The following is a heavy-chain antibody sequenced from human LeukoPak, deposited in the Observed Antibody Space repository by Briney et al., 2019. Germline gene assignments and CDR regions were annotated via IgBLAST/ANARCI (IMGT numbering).Heavy chain of an antibody. CDR3: ARKATTGPTKAAFDI. Sequence: SDTLSLTCAVSGYSISSSNYGAWIRQPPGKGLEWIGHIYYSGSIYYNPSLKSRVTMSVDTSKNQFSLKLSSVTAVDTAVYYCARKATTGPTKAAFDIWGQGTMVTVSS. CDR1: GYSISSSNY. CDR2: IYYSGSI. V-gene: IGHV4-28*05. D-gene: IGHD4-17*01. J-gene: IGHJ3*02.